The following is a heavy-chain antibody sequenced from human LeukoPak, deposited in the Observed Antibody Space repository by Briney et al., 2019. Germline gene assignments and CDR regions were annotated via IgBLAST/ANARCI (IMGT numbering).Heavy chain of an antibody. Sequence: SETLSLTCSVSGDFIRSYYWTWIRQSPGKGLEWIGYIYYSGSTNYNPSLKSRVTISVDTSKNQFSLKLSSVTAADTAVYYCARDRGSWYFDLWGRGTLVTVSS. CDR2: IYYSGST. D-gene: IGHD1-26*01. J-gene: IGHJ2*01. CDR1: GDFIRSYY. CDR3: ARDRGSWYFDL. V-gene: IGHV4-59*01.